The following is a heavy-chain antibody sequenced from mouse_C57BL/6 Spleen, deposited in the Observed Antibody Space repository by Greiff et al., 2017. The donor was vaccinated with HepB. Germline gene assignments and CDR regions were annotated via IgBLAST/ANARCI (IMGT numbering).Heavy chain of an antibody. CDR3: AEGLRRYYFDY. J-gene: IGHJ2*01. V-gene: IGHV3-6*01. CDR2: ISYDGSN. CDR1: GYSITSGYY. D-gene: IGHD2-4*01. Sequence: ESGPGLVKPSQSLSLTCSVTGYSITSGYYWNWIRQFPGNKLEWMGYISYDGSNNYNPSLKNRISITRDTSKNQFFLKLNSVTTEDTATYYCAEGLRRYYFDYWGQGTTLTVSS.